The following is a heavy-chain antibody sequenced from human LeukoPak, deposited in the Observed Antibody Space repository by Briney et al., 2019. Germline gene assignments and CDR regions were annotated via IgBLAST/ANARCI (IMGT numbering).Heavy chain of an antibody. CDR1: GYIFTSYC. Sequence: ESLKISCKVSGYIFTSYCIGWVRQMPGKGLEWMGIIYPGDSGPTYSPSFQGQVTISVDTSLNTAYLQWSSLQASDTAMYYCGMSGDRVPLQDDVFDVWGQGTMVTVST. CDR3: GMSGDRVPLQDDVFDV. CDR2: IYPGDSGP. V-gene: IGHV5-51*01. D-gene: IGHD1-26*01. J-gene: IGHJ3*01.